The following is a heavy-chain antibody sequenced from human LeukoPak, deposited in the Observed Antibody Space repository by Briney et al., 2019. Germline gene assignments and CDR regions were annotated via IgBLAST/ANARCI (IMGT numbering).Heavy chain of an antibody. CDR2: INPNSGDT. Sequence: ASVKVSCKASGYTFTGYHMHWVRQAPGQGLEWMGRINPNSGDTNYAQKFQGRVTMTEDTSTDTAYMELSSLRSEDTAVYYCATSVLAISSVAGGLFDYWGQGILVTVSS. CDR1: GYTFTGYH. V-gene: IGHV1-2*06. J-gene: IGHJ4*02. CDR3: ATSVLAISSVAGGLFDY. D-gene: IGHD6-19*01.